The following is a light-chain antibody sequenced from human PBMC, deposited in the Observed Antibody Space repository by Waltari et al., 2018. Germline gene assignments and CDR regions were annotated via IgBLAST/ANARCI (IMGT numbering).Light chain of an antibody. CDR2: DAF. V-gene: IGKV3-11*01. J-gene: IGKJ4*01. CDR3: QQRRDWPLT. CDR1: QSVSRD. Sequence: EIVLTQSPATLSLSPGERASLSCRASQSVSRDLAWYKQQPGQDPRVLIFDAFIRATGTPARFSGSGSGTDFTLTISSLEPEDFAVYYCQQRRDWPLTFGGGTKVEIK.